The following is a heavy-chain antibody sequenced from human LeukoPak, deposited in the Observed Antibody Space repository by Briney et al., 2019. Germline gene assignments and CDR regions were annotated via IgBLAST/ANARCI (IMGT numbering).Heavy chain of an antibody. CDR2: INPNRGVT. D-gene: IGHD1-26*01. CDR3: ARDQRGKGDFDY. V-gene: IGHV1-2*02. Sequence: ASVKVSCKASGYTFTGYYIHWVRQAPGQGLEWMGWINPNRGVTNYAQEFQGRVTMTRDTSISTAYMELSRLRSDDTAVYYCARDQRGKGDFDYWGQGILVTVSS. J-gene: IGHJ4*02. CDR1: GYTFTGYY.